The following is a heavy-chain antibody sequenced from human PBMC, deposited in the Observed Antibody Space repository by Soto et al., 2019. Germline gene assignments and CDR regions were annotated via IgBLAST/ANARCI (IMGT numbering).Heavy chain of an antibody. J-gene: IGHJ5*02. CDR2: IYYSGST. Sequence: SETLSLTCTVSGGSISSGGYYWSWIRQHPGKGLEWIGYIYYSGSTYYNPSLKSRVTISVDTSKNEFSLKLSSVTAADTAVYYCARALHGAAPGYCTNGVCLTNNPWFDPWGQGTLVTVSS. CDR1: GGSISSGGYY. V-gene: IGHV4-31*03. CDR3: ARALHGAAPGYCTNGVCLTNNPWFDP. D-gene: IGHD2-8*01.